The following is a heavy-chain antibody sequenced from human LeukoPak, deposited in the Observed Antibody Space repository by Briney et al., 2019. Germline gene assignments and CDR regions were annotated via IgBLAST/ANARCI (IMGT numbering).Heavy chain of an antibody. CDR3: AKDIYDILTGYARDVSY. V-gene: IGHV3-23*01. Sequence: GGSLRLSCAASGFTFSSYAMSWVRQAPGKGLEWVSAISGSGGSTYYADSVKGRFTISRDNSKNTLYLQMNSLRAEDTAVYYCAKDIYDILTGYARDVSYWGQGTLVTVSS. D-gene: IGHD3-9*01. J-gene: IGHJ4*02. CDR2: ISGSGGST. CDR1: GFTFSSYA.